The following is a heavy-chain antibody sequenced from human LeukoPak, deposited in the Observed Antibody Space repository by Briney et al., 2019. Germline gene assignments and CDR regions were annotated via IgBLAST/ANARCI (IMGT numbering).Heavy chain of an antibody. CDR3: AKEGSSWLYYFDS. J-gene: IGHJ4*02. V-gene: IGHV3-43*02. Sequence: GGSLRLSCAASGFTFDNYVMHWVRQAPGKGLEWVSLISENGGSTYYADSVKGRFTISRDNSKNSLYLQMNSLGTEDTALYYCAKEGSSWLYYFDSWGQGTLVTVSS. CDR1: GFTFDNYV. CDR2: ISENGGST. D-gene: IGHD6-13*01.